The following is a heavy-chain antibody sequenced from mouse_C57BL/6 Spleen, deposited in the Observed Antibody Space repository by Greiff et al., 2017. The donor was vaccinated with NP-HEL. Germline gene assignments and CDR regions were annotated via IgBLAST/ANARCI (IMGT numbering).Heavy chain of an antibody. Sequence: EVMLVESGAELFKPGGAVKVDCTAAGCSMEGYGGQLVGGVSGQCLDVIGRMSHGDGDTKYAPKFQGKATITADTSSNTAYLQLSSLTSEDTAVYYCAIIYYSGCRFDYWGQGTTLTVSS. D-gene: IGHD2-12*01. CDR1: GCSMEGYG. J-gene: IGHJ2*01. CDR2: MSHGDGDT. CDR3: AIIYYSGCRFDY. V-gene: IGHV14-2*01.